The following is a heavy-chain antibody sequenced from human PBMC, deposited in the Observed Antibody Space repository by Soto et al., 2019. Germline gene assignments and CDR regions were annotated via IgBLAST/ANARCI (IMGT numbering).Heavy chain of an antibody. CDR1: GYSFTSYW. CDR2: IYPGDSDT. CDR3: ARGDSNSFGVVSMDV. Sequence: GESLKISCKGSGYSFTSYWIVWVRQMPGKGLEWMGIIYPGDSDTRYSPSFQGQVTISADKSISTAYLQWSSLKASDTAVYYCARGDSNSFGVVSMDVWGQGTTVTVSS. J-gene: IGHJ6*02. D-gene: IGHD3-3*01. V-gene: IGHV5-51*01.